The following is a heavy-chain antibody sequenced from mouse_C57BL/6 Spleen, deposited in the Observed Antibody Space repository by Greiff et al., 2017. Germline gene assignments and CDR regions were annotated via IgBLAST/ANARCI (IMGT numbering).Heavy chain of an antibody. CDR1: GFTFSDYG. Sequence: EVMLVESGGGLVKPGGSLKLSCAASGFTFSDYGMHWVRQAPEKGLEWVAYISSGSSTIYYADTVKGRFTISRDNAKNTLFLQMTSLRSEDTAMYDCARPGLPYYYAMDYWGQGTSVTVSS. CDR2: ISSGSSTI. V-gene: IGHV5-17*01. CDR3: ARPGLPYYYAMDY. D-gene: IGHD2-4*01. J-gene: IGHJ4*01.